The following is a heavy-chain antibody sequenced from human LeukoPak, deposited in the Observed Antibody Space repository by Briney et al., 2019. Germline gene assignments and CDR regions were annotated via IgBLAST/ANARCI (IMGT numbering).Heavy chain of an antibody. CDR3: AKAYSSGWNR. CDR2: ISWNSGSI. CDR1: GFTFDDYA. D-gene: IGHD6-19*01. J-gene: IGHJ5*02. V-gene: IGHV3-9*01. Sequence: GRSLRLSCAASGFTFDDYAMHWVRQAPGKGLEWVSGISWNSGSIGYADSVKGRFTISRDNAKNSLYLQMNSLRAEDTALYYCAKAYSSGWNRWGQGTLVTVSS.